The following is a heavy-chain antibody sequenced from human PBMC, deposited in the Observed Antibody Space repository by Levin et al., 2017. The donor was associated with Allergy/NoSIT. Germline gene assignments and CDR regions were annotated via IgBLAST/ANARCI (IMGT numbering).Heavy chain of an antibody. CDR2: IYYTGST. CDR1: GDSVRSDTSH. D-gene: IGHD1-26*01. V-gene: IGHV4-61*01. CDR3: ARDTRLVGATAIDY. J-gene: IGHJ4*02. Sequence: SETLSLTCTVSGDSVRSDTSHWTWIRQPPGKGLEWIGYIYYTGSTIYNPSLKSRVSMSVDTSKNQFSLKLSSVTAADSAVYYCARDTRLVGATAIDYWGQGTLVSVSS.